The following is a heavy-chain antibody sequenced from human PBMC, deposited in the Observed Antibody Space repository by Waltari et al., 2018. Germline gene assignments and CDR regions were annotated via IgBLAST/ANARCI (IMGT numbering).Heavy chain of an antibody. Sequence: QVQLQGSGPGLVKPSETLSLTCTVSGGSISSYYWSWIRQPAGKGLEWIGRIYTSGSTNYTPSLKSRVTMSVDTSKNQFSLKLSSVTAADTAVYYCARVQRITMVRGVITPQAFDIWGQGTMVTVSS. J-gene: IGHJ3*02. V-gene: IGHV4-4*07. CDR1: GGSISSYY. CDR3: ARVQRITMVRGVITPQAFDI. CDR2: IYTSGST. D-gene: IGHD3-10*01.